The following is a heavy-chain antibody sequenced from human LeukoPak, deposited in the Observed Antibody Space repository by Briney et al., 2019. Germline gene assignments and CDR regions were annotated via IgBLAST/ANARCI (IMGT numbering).Heavy chain of an antibody. Sequence: SETLSLTCTVSGGSISSYYWSWIRQPPGKGLEGIGYIYYSGSTNYNPSLKSRVTISVDTSKNQFSLKLSSVTAADTAVYYCARQPCGGDCYSDYWDQGTLVTVSS. CDR2: IYYSGST. J-gene: IGHJ4*02. D-gene: IGHD2-21*02. V-gene: IGHV4-59*08. CDR1: GGSISSYY. CDR3: ARQPCGGDCYSDY.